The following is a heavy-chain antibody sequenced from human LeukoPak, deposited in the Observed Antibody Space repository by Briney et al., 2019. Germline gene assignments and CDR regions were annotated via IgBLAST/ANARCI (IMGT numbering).Heavy chain of an antibody. CDR3: ARSEYYYDSSDAFDI. J-gene: IGHJ3*02. CDR1: GFTFDDYG. CDR2: INWNGGST. D-gene: IGHD3-22*01. V-gene: IGHV3-20*04. Sequence: GGSLRLSCAASGFTFDDYGMSWVRQAPGKGLEWVSGINWNGGSTGYADSVKGRFTISRDNAKNSLYLQMNSRRTEDTALYYCARSEYYYDSSDAFDIWGQGTMVTVSS.